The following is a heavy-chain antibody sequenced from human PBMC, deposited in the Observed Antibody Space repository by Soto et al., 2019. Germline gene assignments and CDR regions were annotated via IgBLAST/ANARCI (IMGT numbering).Heavy chain of an antibody. CDR2: INPNSGGT. Sequence: GASVKVSCKASGYTFTGYYMHWVRQAPGQGLEWMGWINPNSGGTNYAQKFQGWVTMTRDMSISTAYMELSRLRSDDTAVYYCARDRGEDIVVVPAAQINYYYGMDVWGQGTTVTVSS. V-gene: IGHV1-2*04. CDR3: ARDRGEDIVVVPAAQINYYYGMDV. CDR1: GYTFTGYY. J-gene: IGHJ6*02. D-gene: IGHD2-2*01.